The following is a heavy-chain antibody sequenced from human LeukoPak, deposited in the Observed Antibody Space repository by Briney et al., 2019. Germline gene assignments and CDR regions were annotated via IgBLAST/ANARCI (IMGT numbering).Heavy chain of an antibody. V-gene: IGHV3-21*04. Sequence: GGSLRLSCAASGFTFSSYSMNWVRQAPGKGLEWVSSISSSSSYIYYADSVKGRFTISRDNAKNSLYLQMNSLRAEDTAVYYCATTRYNWNYVGWYFDLWGRGTLVTVSS. CDR1: GFTFSSYS. CDR2: ISSSSSYI. D-gene: IGHD1-7*01. CDR3: ATTRYNWNYVGWYFDL. J-gene: IGHJ2*01.